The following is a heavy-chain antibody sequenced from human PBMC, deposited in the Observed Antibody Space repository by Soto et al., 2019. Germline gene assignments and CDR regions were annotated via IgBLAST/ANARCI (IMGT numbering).Heavy chain of an antibody. D-gene: IGHD3-22*01. CDR2: ISSSSSYI. J-gene: IGHJ5*02. Sequence: PGGSLRLSCSASVFTFSSYSMNWFRQAPGKGLEWVSSISSSSSYIYYADSVKGRFTISRDNAKNSLYLQMNSLRAEDTAVYYCARDPTRGIDYYDSSGYQNWFDPWGQGTLVTVSS. V-gene: IGHV3-21*01. CDR1: VFTFSSYS. CDR3: ARDPTRGIDYYDSSGYQNWFDP.